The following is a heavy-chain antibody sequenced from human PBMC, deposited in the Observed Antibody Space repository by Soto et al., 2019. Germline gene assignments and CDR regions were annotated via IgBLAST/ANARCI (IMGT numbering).Heavy chain of an antibody. CDR3: AKGGDLTGYYESISGLFAY. Sequence: EVQLVESGGGLVQPGRSLRLSCAASGFTFDDYAMHWVRQAPGKGLEWVSGISWNSGSIGYADSVKGRFTISRDNAKNSLYLQMNSLRAEDTALYYCAKGGDLTGYYESISGLFAYWGQGTLVTVSS. D-gene: IGHD3-9*01. J-gene: IGHJ4*02. CDR2: ISWNSGSI. CDR1: GFTFDDYA. V-gene: IGHV3-9*01.